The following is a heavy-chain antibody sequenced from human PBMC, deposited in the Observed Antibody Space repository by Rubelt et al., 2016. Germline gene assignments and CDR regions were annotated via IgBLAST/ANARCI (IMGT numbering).Heavy chain of an antibody. Sequence: SSYGMYWVRQAPGKGLEWAAIIWYDGRNKYYADSVKGRFTISRDNSKNTLYLQMNSLRAEDTAVNYCARANSGSYSTYWGQGTLVTVSS. J-gene: IGHJ4*02. CDR1: SSYG. CDR3: ARANSGSYSTY. V-gene: IGHV3-33*01. D-gene: IGHD1-26*01. CDR2: IWYDGRNK.